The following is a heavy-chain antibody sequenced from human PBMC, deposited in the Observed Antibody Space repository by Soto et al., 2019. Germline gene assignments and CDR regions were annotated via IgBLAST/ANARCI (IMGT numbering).Heavy chain of an antibody. CDR3: ARVVPPVTPYYYGMDV. CDR2: IIPIFGTA. CDR1: GGTFSSYA. Sequence: QVQLVQSGAEVKKPGSSVKVSCKASGGTFSSYAISWVRQAPGQGLAWMGGIIPIFGTANYAQKFQGRVTITADESTSTAYMEQSSLRSEDTAXXXXARVVPPVTPYYYGMDVWGQGTTXT. V-gene: IGHV1-69*01. J-gene: IGHJ6*02. D-gene: IGHD3-3*01.